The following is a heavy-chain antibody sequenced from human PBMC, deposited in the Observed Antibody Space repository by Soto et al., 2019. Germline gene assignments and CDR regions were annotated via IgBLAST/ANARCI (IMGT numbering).Heavy chain of an antibody. V-gene: IGHV1-69*02. Sequence: ASVKVSCKASGGTFSSYTISWVRQAPGQGLEWMGRIIPILGIANYAQKFQGRVTITADKSTSTAYMGLSSLRSEDTAVYYCASVIAAAGNSSYYYYMDVWGKGTTVTVSS. CDR3: ASVIAAAGNSSYYYYMDV. CDR2: IIPILGIA. D-gene: IGHD6-13*01. J-gene: IGHJ6*03. CDR1: GGTFSSYT.